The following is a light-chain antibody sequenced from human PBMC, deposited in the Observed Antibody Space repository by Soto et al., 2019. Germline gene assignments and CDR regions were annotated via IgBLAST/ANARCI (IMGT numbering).Light chain of an antibody. J-gene: IGLJ3*02. CDR2: GNS. Sequence: QPVLTQPPSVSGAPGQRVTISCTGSSSNIGAGYDVHWYQQLPGTAPKLLIYGNSNRPSGVPDRFSGSKSGTSASLAITGLQAEGEADYYCQSYGSSRSGVVFGGGTQLTVL. V-gene: IGLV1-40*01. CDR3: QSYGSSRSGVV. CDR1: SSNIGAGYD.